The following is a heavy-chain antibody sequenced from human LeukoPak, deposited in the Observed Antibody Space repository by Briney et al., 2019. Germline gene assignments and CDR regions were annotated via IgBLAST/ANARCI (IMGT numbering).Heavy chain of an antibody. V-gene: IGHV3-13*01. Sequence: GGSLRLSCAASGFTFNDYDMHWVRQAAGKGLEWVSHIGTTSDTHYSGSVKGRFTISRENARNSLYLQMNSLRVGDTAVHYCARDRRADYGRNDDAFDIWGQGTMVTVSS. CDR3: ARDRRADYGRNDDAFDI. CDR2: IGTTSDT. J-gene: IGHJ3*02. CDR1: GFTFNDYD. D-gene: IGHD4-17*01.